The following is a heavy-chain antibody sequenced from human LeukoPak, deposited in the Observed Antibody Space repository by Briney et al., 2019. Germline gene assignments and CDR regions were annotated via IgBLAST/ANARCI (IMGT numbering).Heavy chain of an antibody. CDR2: IIPIFGTA. J-gene: IGHJ4*02. CDR3: ARASSNYYSNDPFDY. Sequence: SVKVSCKSSGATFSSYAISWVRQAPGQGLERMGGIIPIFGTANYAQKFQGRVTITTDESTSTAYMELSSLRSEDTAVYYCARASSNYYSNDPFDYWGQGTLVTVSS. CDR1: GATFSSYA. D-gene: IGHD4-11*01. V-gene: IGHV1-69*05.